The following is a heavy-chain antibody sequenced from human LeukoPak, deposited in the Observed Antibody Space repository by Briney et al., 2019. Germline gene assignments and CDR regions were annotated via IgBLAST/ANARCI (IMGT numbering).Heavy chain of an antibody. CDR3: AKRGVVIRVILVGFHREAYYFDS. V-gene: IGHV3-23*01. J-gene: IGHJ4*02. D-gene: IGHD2-21*01. CDR1: GITLTNYG. CDR2: ISGSGGST. Sequence: GGSLRLSCAVSGITLTNYGMSWVRQAPGKGLEWVAGISGSGGSTNYADSVKGRFTISRDNPKNTLFLQMNSLRAEDTAVYFCAKRGVVIRVILVGFHREAYYFDSWGQGALVTVSS.